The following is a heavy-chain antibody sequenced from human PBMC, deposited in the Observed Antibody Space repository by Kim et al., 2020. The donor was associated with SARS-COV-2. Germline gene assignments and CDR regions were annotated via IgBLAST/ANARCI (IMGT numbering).Heavy chain of an antibody. Sequence: GNTDYGKKFQGRVTMTTDTSTSTAYMERRTLTSDDTAVYYCAREQHLNYWGQGTLVTVSS. CDR2: GNT. V-gene: IGHV1-18*01. J-gene: IGHJ4*02. CDR3: AREQHLNY. D-gene: IGHD6-13*01.